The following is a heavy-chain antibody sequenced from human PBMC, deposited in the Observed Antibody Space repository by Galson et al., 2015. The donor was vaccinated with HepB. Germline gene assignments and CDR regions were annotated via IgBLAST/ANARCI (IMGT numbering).Heavy chain of an antibody. V-gene: IGHV3-21*01. D-gene: IGHD3-22*01. CDR1: GFTFSSYS. CDR2: ISSSSSYI. CDR3: ARDYYDSSGYYSYYYYYGMDV. J-gene: IGHJ6*02. Sequence: SLRLSCAASGFTFSSYSMNWVRQAPGKGLEWVSSISSSSSYIYYADSVKGRFTISRDNAKNSLYLQMNSLRAEDTAVYYRARDYYDSSGYYSYYYYYGMDVWGQGTTVTVSS.